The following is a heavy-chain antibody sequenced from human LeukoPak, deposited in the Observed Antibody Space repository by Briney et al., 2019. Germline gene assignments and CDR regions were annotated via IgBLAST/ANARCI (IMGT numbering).Heavy chain of an antibody. V-gene: IGHV3-21*01. J-gene: IGHJ4*02. CDR3: ARDDAYSSGFDFDY. CDR2: ISSSNSYI. CDR1: GFTVSSYS. Sequence: GGSLRLSCAASGFTVSSYSMNWVRQAPGKGLEGVSSISSSNSYIYYADSVKGRFTISRDNAKNSLYLQMNSLRAEDTAAYYCARDDAYSSGFDFDYWGQGTLVTVSS. D-gene: IGHD6-19*01.